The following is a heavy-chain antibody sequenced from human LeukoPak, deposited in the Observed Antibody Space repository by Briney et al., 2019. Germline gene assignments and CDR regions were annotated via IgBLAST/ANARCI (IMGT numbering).Heavy chain of an antibody. J-gene: IGHJ4*02. V-gene: IGHV4-39*07. CDR3: ARDHEVSSSSFDY. Sequence: SETLSLTCTVSGGSISSYYWGWIRQPPGKGLEWIGIIYYSGNTYYNPSLESRVTISVDTSKNQFSLKLTSVTAADTAVYYCARDHEVSSSSFDYWGQGTLVTVSS. CDR2: IYYSGNT. D-gene: IGHD6-6*01. CDR1: GGSISSYY.